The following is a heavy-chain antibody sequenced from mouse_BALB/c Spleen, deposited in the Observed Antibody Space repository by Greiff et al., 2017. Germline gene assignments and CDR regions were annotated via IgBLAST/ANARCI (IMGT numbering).Heavy chain of an antibody. V-gene: IGHV5-6-5*01. CDR1: GFTFSSYA. CDR2: ISSGGST. D-gene: IGHD2-1*01. Sequence: EVKLQESGGGLVKPGGSLKLSCAASGFTFSSYAMSWVRQTPEKRLEWVASISSGGSTYYPDSVKGRFTISRDNARNILYLQMSSLRSEDTAMYYCARKRNYDAMDYWGQGTSVTVSS. J-gene: IGHJ4*01. CDR3: ARKRNYDAMDY.